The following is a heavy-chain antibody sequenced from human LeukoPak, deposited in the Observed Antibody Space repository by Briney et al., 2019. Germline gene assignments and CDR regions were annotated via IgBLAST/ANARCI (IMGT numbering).Heavy chain of an antibody. Sequence: GGSLRLSCTASGFSFSPYTMNWVRQAPGKGLEWVSSISGSSTYIYYADSVKGRFTISRDNAKDSLYLQMNSLRAEDTAVYYCARELKTASGTWWFDAWGQGTLVTVSS. D-gene: IGHD6-13*01. V-gene: IGHV3-21*06. CDR3: ARELKTASGTWWFDA. CDR1: GFSFSPYT. J-gene: IGHJ5*02. CDR2: ISGSSTYI.